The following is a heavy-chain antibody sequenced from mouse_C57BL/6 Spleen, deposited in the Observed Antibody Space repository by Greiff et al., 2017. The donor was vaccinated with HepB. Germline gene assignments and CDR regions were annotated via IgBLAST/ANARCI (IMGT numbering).Heavy chain of an antibody. CDR3: ARGIYDGYPRGY. V-gene: IGHV1-52*01. J-gene: IGHJ2*01. D-gene: IGHD2-3*01. Sequence: VKLQQPGAELVRPGSSVKLSCKASGYTFTSYWMHWVKQRPIQGLEWIGNIDPSDSETHYNQKFKDKATLTVDKSSSTAYMQLSSLTSEDSAVYYCARGIYDGYPRGYWGQGTTLTVSS. CDR2: IDPSDSET. CDR1: GYTFTSYW.